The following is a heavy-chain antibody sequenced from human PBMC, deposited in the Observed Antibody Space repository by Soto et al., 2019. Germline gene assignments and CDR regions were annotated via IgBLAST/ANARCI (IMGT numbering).Heavy chain of an antibody. CDR2: ISWNSGSI. J-gene: IGHJ4*02. CDR1: GFTFDDYA. CDR3: AKGASYYFDY. D-gene: IGHD3-16*01. V-gene: IGHV3-9*01. Sequence: EVQLVESGGGLVQPGRSLRLSCAASGFTFDDYAMHWVRQAPGKGLEWVSGISWNSGSIGYADSVKGRFTISRDNAKNSLCLQMNSLRAEDTALYYCAKGASYYFDYWGQGTLVTVSS.